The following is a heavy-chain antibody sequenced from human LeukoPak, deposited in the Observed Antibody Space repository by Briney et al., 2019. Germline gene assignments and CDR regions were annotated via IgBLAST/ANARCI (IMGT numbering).Heavy chain of an antibody. J-gene: IGHJ4*02. CDR1: GGSISSSSYY. Sequence: PSETLSLTCTVSGGSISSSSYYWGWIRQPPGKGLEWIGYIYYSGSTNYNPSLKSRVTISVDTSKNQFSLKLSSVTAADTAVYYCARHTVGSGSYFDYWGQGTLVTVSS. CDR3: ARHTVGSGSYFDY. V-gene: IGHV4-61*05. D-gene: IGHD3-10*01. CDR2: IYYSGST.